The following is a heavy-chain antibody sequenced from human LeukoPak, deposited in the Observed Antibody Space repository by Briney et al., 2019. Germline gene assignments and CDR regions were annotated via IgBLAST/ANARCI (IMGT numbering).Heavy chain of an antibody. D-gene: IGHD3-10*01. CDR3: ARDSGTTGEVKFDP. V-gene: IGHV4-34*01. Sequence: PSETLSLTCAVYGGSFSGYYWSWIRQPPGKGLEWIGEINHSGSTNYNPSLKSRVTISVDTSKNQFSLKLSSVTAADTAIYYCARDSGTTGEVKFDPWGQGTLVTVSS. CDR1: GGSFSGYY. CDR2: INHSGST. J-gene: IGHJ5*02.